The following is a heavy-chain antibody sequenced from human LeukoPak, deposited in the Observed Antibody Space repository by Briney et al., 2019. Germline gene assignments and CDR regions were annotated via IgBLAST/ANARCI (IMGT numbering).Heavy chain of an antibody. V-gene: IGHV4-38-2*01. CDR1: GYSISSGYY. Sequence: SETLSLTCAVSGYSISSGYYWGWIRQPPGKGLEWIGSIYYSGSTYYNPSLKSRVTISVDTSKNQFSLKLSSVTAADTAVYYCARGIAYWGQGTLVTVSS. CDR3: ARGIAY. CDR2: IYYSGST. J-gene: IGHJ4*02. D-gene: IGHD6-13*01.